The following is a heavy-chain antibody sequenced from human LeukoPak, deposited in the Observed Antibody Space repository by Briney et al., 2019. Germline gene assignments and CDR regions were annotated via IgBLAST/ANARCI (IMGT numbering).Heavy chain of an antibody. CDR3: AKDYSNYDRFEY. Sequence: GGSLRLSCAASGSTFSNYDMTWVRQAPGKGLEWVSAISTSGGSVYYADSVKGRFTMSRDNSKNTLYLQMNSLRAEDTAVYYCAKDYSNYDRFEYWGQGTQVTVSS. J-gene: IGHJ4*02. CDR2: ISTSGGSV. CDR1: GSTFSNYD. V-gene: IGHV3-23*01. D-gene: IGHD4-11*01.